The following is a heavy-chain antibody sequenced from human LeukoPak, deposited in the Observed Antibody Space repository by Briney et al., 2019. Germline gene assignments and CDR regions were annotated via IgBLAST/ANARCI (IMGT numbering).Heavy chain of an antibody. Sequence: ASVKVSCKASGYTFTGYYMHWVRQAPGQGLEWMGWINPNSGGTNYAQKFQGRATMTRDTSISTAYMELSRLRSDDTAVYYCAITYYDIQAYFDYWGQGTLVTVSS. V-gene: IGHV1-2*02. J-gene: IGHJ4*02. D-gene: IGHD3-9*01. CDR1: GYTFTGYY. CDR2: INPNSGGT. CDR3: AITYYDIQAYFDY.